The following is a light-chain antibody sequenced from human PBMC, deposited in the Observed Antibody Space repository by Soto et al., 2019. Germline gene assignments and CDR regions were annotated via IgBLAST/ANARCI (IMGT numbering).Light chain of an antibody. Sequence: QSALTQPPSVSGSPGQSVTISCTGTSSDIGSYNRVSWYQQPPGTAPKLMIYEVSNRPSGVPDRFSGSKSGNTASLSISGLQAEDEGDFYCSSYTTSRTVVFGGGTQLTVL. CDR2: EVS. CDR3: SSYTTSRTVV. V-gene: IGLV2-18*02. CDR1: SSDIGSYNR. J-gene: IGLJ2*01.